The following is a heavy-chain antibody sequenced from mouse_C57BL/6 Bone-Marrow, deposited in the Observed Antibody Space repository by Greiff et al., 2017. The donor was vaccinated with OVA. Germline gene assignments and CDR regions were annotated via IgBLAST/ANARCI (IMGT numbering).Heavy chain of an antibody. J-gene: IGHJ1*03. V-gene: IGHV5-17*01. CDR1: GFTFSDYG. CDR3: ASLLYYGRSYDWYFDV. D-gene: IGHD1-1*01. CDR2: ISSGSSTT. Sequence: EVKLMESGGGLVKPGGSLKLSCAASGFTFSDYGMHWVRQAPEKGLEWVAYISSGSSTTYYADTVKGRFTISRDNAKNTLFLQMTSLRSEDTAMYYCASLLYYGRSYDWYFDVWGTGTTVTVSS.